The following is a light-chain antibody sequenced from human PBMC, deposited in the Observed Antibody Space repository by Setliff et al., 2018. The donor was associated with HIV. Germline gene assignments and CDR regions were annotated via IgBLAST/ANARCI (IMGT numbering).Light chain of an antibody. Sequence: QSALTQPPSASGSPGQSVTITCTGTSRDVGGYNYVSWYQQHPGKAPKLMIYEVSKRPSGVPDRFSGSKSGNTASLTVSGLQAEDEADYYCSSYEGSNNYIFGRGTRSP. J-gene: IGLJ1*01. CDR1: SRDVGGYNY. V-gene: IGLV2-8*01. CDR3: SSYEGSNNYI. CDR2: EVS.